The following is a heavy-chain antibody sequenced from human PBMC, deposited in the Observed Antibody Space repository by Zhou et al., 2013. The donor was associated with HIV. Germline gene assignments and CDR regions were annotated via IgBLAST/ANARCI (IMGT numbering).Heavy chain of an antibody. CDR1: GGTFSSYA. CDR3: AIKGTEARGWFDP. CDR2: IIPIFGTA. J-gene: IGHJ5*02. D-gene: IGHD6-6*01. Sequence: QVQLVQSGAEVKKPGSSVKVSCKASGGTFSSYAISWVRQAPGQGLEWMGGIIPIFGTANYAQKFQGRVTITTDESTNTAYMDLSSLRSEDTAMYYCAIKGTEARGWFDPWGQGTLVTVSS. V-gene: IGHV1-69*05.